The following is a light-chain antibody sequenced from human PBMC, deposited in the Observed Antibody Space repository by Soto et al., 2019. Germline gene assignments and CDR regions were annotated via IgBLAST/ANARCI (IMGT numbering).Light chain of an antibody. CDR1: QSVSSY. J-gene: IGKJ1*01. CDR3: QQRGNWWT. CDR2: DAS. Sequence: EIVLTQSPATLSLSPGERATLSCRASQSVSSYLAWYQQKPGQAPRLLIYDASNRATGIPARFSGSGSGTDFTLTISSLEPEDFAVCYCQQRGNWWTFGQGTKVEIK. V-gene: IGKV3-11*01.